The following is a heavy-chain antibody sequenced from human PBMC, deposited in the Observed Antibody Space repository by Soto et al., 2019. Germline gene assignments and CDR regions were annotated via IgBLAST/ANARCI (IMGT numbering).Heavy chain of an antibody. Sequence: QVQLVESGGGVVQPGTSLRVSCVGSGFTFRSYVIHWVRQAPGKGLEWVAHTAYDGRDKYYGDSVRGRFTISRDNSRNTVDLQMDSLRLEDTALYYCARWGTTGGLDVWGQGTLVYVSS. CDR3: ARWGTTGGLDV. CDR2: TAYDGRDK. CDR1: GFTFRSYV. V-gene: IGHV3-30*19. D-gene: IGHD3-16*01. J-gene: IGHJ1*01.